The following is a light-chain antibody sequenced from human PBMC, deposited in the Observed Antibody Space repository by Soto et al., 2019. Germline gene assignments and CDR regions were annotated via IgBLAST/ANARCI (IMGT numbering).Light chain of an antibody. CDR1: QSVSSSD. CDR3: QQYNNWPRT. CDR2: GAS. Sequence: VLTQSPGTLSLPPGERATLFCRAGQSVSSSDLAWYQQKPDQAPRLLIYGASTRATGIPARFSGSGSGTEFTLTISSLQSEDFAVYYCQQYNNWPRTFGQGTKVDIK. V-gene: IGKV3-15*01. J-gene: IGKJ1*01.